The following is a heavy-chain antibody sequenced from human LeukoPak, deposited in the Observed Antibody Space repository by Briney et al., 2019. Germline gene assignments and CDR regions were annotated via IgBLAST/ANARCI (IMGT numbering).Heavy chain of an antibody. D-gene: IGHD3-10*01. CDR3: ARGFSPVWFGEGWFDP. V-gene: IGHV1-18*01. CDR2: ISPYNGNT. J-gene: IGHJ5*02. CDR1: GYTFTSYG. Sequence: ASVKVSCKASGYTFTSYGISWVRQAPGQGLEWMGWISPYNGNTNYAQKLQGRVTMTTDTSTSTAYMELRSLRSDDTAVYYCARGFSPVWFGEGWFDPWGQGTLVTVSS.